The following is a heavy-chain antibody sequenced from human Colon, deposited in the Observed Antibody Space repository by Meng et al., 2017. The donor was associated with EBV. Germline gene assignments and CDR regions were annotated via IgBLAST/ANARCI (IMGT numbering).Heavy chain of an antibody. V-gene: IGHV4-4*02. D-gene: IGHD2-21*02. CDR2: IYHSGST. CDR1: GGSLSSRNW. CDR3: ARVGAYCGGDCYHPR. J-gene: IGHJ4*02. Sequence: VDLQGSVPGLVKPSGTLSLTCAVSGGSLSSRNWWSWVCQPPGKGLEWIGEIYHSGSTNYNPSLKSRVTISVDESKNQFSLRLSSVTAADTAVYYCARVGAYCGGDCYHPRWGQGTLVTVSS.